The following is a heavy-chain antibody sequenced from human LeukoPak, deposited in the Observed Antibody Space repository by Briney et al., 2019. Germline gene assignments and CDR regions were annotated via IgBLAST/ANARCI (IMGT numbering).Heavy chain of an antibody. V-gene: IGHV4-59*01. CDR3: ARSENILTGYYDY. Sequence: PSETLSLTCTVSGGSISSYYWSWIRQPPGEGLEWIGYIYYSGSTNYNPSLKSRVTISVDTSKNQFSLKLSSVTAADMAVYYCARSENILTGYYDYWGQGTLVTVSS. J-gene: IGHJ4*02. CDR2: IYYSGST. D-gene: IGHD3-9*01. CDR1: GGSISSYY.